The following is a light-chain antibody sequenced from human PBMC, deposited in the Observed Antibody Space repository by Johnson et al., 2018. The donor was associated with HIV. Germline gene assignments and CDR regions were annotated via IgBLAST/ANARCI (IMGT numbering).Light chain of an antibody. V-gene: IGLV1-51*01. Sequence: QSVLTQPPSVSAAPGQKVTVSCSGSNTNIGNDFVSWYQQLPGKAPRLLIYDNNKRPSGIPDRFSGSKSGTSATLGITGLQPGDEADYYCGTWDSSLSVYVFGTGTKVTVL. CDR3: GTWDSSLSVYV. CDR1: NTNIGNDF. J-gene: IGLJ1*01. CDR2: DNN.